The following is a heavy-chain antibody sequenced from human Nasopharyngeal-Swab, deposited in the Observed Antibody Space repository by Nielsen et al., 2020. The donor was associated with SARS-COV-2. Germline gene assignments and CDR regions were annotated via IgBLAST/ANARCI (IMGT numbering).Heavy chain of an antibody. CDR2: ISWNSGSI. Sequence: LSLTCAASGLTFDDYAMHWVRQAPGKGLEWVSGISWNSGSIGYADSVKGRFTISRDNAKNSLYLQMNSLRAEDTALYYCAKVGSSYYYYMDVWGKGTTVTVSS. CDR3: AKVGSSYYYYMDV. D-gene: IGHD6-19*01. J-gene: IGHJ6*03. CDR1: GLTFDDYA. V-gene: IGHV3-9*01.